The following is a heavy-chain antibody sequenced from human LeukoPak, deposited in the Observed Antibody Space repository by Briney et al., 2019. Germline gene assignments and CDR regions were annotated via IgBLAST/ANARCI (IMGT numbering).Heavy chain of an antibody. J-gene: IGHJ4*02. D-gene: IGHD3-10*01. CDR1: GYTFTTYD. Sequence: ASVKVSCKASGYTFTTYDLNWVRQATGQGLEWMGWMNPNSGNTGYAQKFQGRVTMTRNISITTAYMELSNLTSEDTAVYYRARRIREAPTDYWGQGTLVTVSS. CDR2: MNPNSGNT. V-gene: IGHV1-8*01. CDR3: ARRIREAPTDY.